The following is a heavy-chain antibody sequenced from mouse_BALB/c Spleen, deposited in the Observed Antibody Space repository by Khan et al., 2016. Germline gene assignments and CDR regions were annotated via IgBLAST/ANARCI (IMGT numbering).Heavy chain of an antibody. V-gene: IGHV1S137*01. CDR3: ASGTSALYYSLDY. CDR1: GYTFTDYA. D-gene: IGHD1-1*01. CDR2: ISTYYGDA. Sequence: QVQLKQSGAELVRPGVSVKISCKGSGYTFTDYALHWVKQSHAKSLEWIGIISTYYGDATYNQKFKDKATMTVDKSSGTTYMELARLTSEDSAIYYCASGTSALYYSLDYWGQGTSVTVSS. J-gene: IGHJ4*01.